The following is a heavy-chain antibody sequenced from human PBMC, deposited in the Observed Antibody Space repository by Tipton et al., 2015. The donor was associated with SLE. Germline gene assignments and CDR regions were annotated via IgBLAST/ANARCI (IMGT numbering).Heavy chain of an antibody. CDR3: ARGGGPRPFDY. Sequence: SLRLSCAASGFTFSSYAMSWVRQAPGKGLEWVSSISSSSSYIYYADSVKGRFTISRDNAKNSLYLQMNSLRAEDTAVYYCARGGGPRPFDYWGQGTLVTVSS. V-gene: IGHV3-21*01. D-gene: IGHD3-16*01. CDR1: GFTFSSYA. CDR2: ISSSSSYI. J-gene: IGHJ4*02.